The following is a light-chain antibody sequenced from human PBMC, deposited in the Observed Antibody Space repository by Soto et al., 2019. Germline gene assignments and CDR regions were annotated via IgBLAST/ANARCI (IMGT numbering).Light chain of an antibody. V-gene: IGKV3-20*01. J-gene: IGKJ1*01. CDR2: GAS. Sequence: EIVLTQSPGTLSFSLGERATLSCRASHSVSSSYLAWYQQKPGQAPRLLIYGASTRAAGIPDRFSGSGSGTDFTLTISRLEPEDFAMYYCQQYGSSPRTFGQGTKVDIK. CDR1: HSVSSSY. CDR3: QQYGSSPRT.